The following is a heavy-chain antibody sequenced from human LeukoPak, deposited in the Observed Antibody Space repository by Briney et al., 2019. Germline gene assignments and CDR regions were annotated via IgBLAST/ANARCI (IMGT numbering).Heavy chain of an antibody. D-gene: IGHD1-1*01. Sequence: GGSLRLSCAASGFTFSNYGMHWVRQAPDKGLEWVAFLQNDGCDTHYADSVEGRFTISRDNSKNTLYLQMNSLRAEDTAVYYCANRRGTQVLGDNIDVWGQGTLVTVSS. J-gene: IGHJ3*01. CDR2: LQNDGCDT. CDR3: ANRRGTQVLGDNIDV. V-gene: IGHV3-30*02. CDR1: GFTFSNYG.